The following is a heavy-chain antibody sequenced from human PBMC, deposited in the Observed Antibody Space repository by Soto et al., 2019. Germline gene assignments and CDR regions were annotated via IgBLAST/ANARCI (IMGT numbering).Heavy chain of an antibody. CDR3: VRGYCSGTGCYTLAY. Sequence: EVQLVESGGGLVQPGGSLRLSCAASGITFSSYWMHWVRQAPGKGLVWVSRINSDGSYTSYADSVKGRFTISRDNAKNTLYLQMGSLRAAATSVYYCVRGYCSGTGCYTLAYWGQGTLVTVSS. CDR1: GITFSSYW. J-gene: IGHJ4*02. D-gene: IGHD2-2*02. CDR2: INSDGSYT. V-gene: IGHV3-74*01.